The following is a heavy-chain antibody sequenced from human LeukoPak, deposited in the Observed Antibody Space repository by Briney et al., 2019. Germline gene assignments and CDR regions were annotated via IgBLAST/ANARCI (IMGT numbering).Heavy chain of an antibody. CDR2: ISGSGGST. D-gene: IGHD3-3*01. Sequence: GGSLRLSCAASGLTFSSYAMSWVRQAPGKGLEWVSAISGSGGSTYYADSVKGRFTISRDNSKNMLYLHMNSLRAEDTAVYYCAKDPVGSGYYTYFDYWGQGTLVTVSS. V-gene: IGHV3-23*01. CDR3: AKDPVGSGYYTYFDY. J-gene: IGHJ4*02. CDR1: GLTFSSYA.